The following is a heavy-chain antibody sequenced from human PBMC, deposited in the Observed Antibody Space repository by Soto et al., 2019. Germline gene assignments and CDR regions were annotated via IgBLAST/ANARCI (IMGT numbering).Heavy chain of an antibody. J-gene: IGHJ6*03. V-gene: IGHV3-48*01. D-gene: IGHD2-2*01. CDR1: GFTFSSYS. Sequence: GGSLRLSCAASGFTFSSYSMNWVRQAPGKGLEWVSYISSSSSTIYYADSVKGRFTISRDNAKNSLYLQMNSLRAEDTAVYYCARGRGYCSSTSCYYPQNYYYYYMEVWGKGTTVTVSS. CDR2: ISSSSSTI. CDR3: ARGRGYCSSTSCYYPQNYYYYYMEV.